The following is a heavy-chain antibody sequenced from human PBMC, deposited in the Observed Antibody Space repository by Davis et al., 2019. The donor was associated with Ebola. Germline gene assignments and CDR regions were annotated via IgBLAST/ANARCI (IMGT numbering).Heavy chain of an antibody. Sequence: AASVKVSCKASGYTFTSYYMHWVRQAPGQGLEWMGMINPNDGRTIYAQKFQGRVTMTEDTSTDTAYMELSSLRSEDTAVYYCATDRGDYPGGYWGQGTLVTVSS. CDR2: INPNDGRT. CDR3: ATDRGDYPGGY. D-gene: IGHD4/OR15-4a*01. CDR1: GYTFTSYY. J-gene: IGHJ4*02. V-gene: IGHV1-46*01.